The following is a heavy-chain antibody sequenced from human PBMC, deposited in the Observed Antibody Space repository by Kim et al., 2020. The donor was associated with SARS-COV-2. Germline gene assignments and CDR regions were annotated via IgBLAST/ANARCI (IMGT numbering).Heavy chain of an antibody. CDR1: GFTFSSYA. CDR3: ARDNHYDILTGYYPFFDY. CDR2: ISYDGSNK. J-gene: IGHJ4*02. Sequence: GGSLRLSCAASGFTFSSYAMHWVRQAPGKGLEWVAVISYDGSNKYYADSVKGRFTISRDNSKNTLYLQMNSLRAEDTAVYYCARDNHYDILTGYYPFFDYWGQGTLVTVSS. D-gene: IGHD3-9*01. V-gene: IGHV3-30*04.